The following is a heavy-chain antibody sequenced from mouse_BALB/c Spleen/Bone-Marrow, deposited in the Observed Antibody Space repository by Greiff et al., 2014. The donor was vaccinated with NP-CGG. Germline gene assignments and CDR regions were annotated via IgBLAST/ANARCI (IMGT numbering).Heavy chain of an antibody. J-gene: IGHJ3*01. CDR1: GYSFTGYY. V-gene: IGHV1S30*01. D-gene: IGHD2-10*02. CDR3: ARQLYGNYAY. Sequence: VQLPQSVPELVKPGPSVKISCKASGYSFTGYYMHWVKQSHGTSLEWIGEINPYNGGTSYNQKFKGKATLTVDTSSSTAFMELHSLTSEDSLVYYCARQLYGNYAYWGQGTLVTVSA. CDR2: INPYNGGT.